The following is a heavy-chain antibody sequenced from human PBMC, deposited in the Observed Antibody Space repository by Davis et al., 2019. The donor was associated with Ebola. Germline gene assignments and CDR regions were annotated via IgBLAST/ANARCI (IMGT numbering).Heavy chain of an antibody. CDR1: GFSFSSYW. J-gene: IGHJ4*02. V-gene: IGHV3-7*01. CDR3: ATDRNWDFDY. Sequence: GGSLRLSCAASGFSFSSYWMSWVRQAPGKGLEWVANIKQDGSEKYYVDSVEGRFTISRDDAKKSLYLQMDSLRAEDTAVYYCATDRNWDFDYWGQGTLVTVSS. CDR2: IKQDGSEK. D-gene: IGHD7-27*01.